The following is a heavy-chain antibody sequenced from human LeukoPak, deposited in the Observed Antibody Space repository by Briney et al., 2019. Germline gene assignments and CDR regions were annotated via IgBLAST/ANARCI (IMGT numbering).Heavy chain of an antibody. CDR3: ARVNCRGGSCYLDY. V-gene: IGHV3-23*01. D-gene: IGHD2-15*01. CDR2: LSDSGGST. J-gene: IGHJ4*02. Sequence: GGSLRLSCAASGFTFDIYAMTWVRQAPGKGLEWVSALSDSGGSTYYAESVKGRFTISRDNSKNTLFLQMNSLRAEDTAVYYCARVNCRGGSCYLDYWGQGTLVTVSS. CDR1: GFTFDIYA.